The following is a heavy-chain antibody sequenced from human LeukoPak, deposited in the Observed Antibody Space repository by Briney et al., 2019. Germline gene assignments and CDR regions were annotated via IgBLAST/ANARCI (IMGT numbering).Heavy chain of an antibody. CDR1: GYTFTSYG. Sequence: VASVNVSCKASGYTFTSYGISWVRQAPGQGLEWMGWISAYNGNTNYAQKLQGRVTMTTDTSTSTAYMELRSLRSDDTAVYYCARMDIVVVVAAPNWFDPWGQGTLVTVSS. J-gene: IGHJ5*02. V-gene: IGHV1-18*01. CDR3: ARMDIVVVVAAPNWFDP. D-gene: IGHD2-15*01. CDR2: ISAYNGNT.